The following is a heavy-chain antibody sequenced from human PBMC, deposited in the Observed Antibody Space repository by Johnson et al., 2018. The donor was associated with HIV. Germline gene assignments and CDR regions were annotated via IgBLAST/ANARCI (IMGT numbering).Heavy chain of an antibody. CDR2: ISGGDDDT. J-gene: IGHJ3*02. CDR3: ANALILDAFNI. D-gene: IGHD2-21*01. CDR1: GFTFSCYV. Sequence: EVQLVESGGGVVQPGRSLRLSCAASGFTFSCYVMHWVRQAPGKGLEWVAVISGGDDDTYYADSVKGRFTISRDNSKNTLYLQMNSLRADDTAVYYCANALILDAFNIWGEGTMVTVSS. V-gene: IGHV3-23*04.